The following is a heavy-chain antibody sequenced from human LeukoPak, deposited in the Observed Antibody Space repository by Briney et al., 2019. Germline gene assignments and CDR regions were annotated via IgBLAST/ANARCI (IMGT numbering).Heavy chain of an antibody. CDR1: GGSISNYY. V-gene: IGHV4-39*01. J-gene: IGHJ4*02. CDR2: IYYSGST. CDR3: ASDNYYDSSGYQG. Sequence: SETLSLTCTVSGGSISNYYWSWIRQPPGKGLEWIGSIYYSGSTYYNPSLKSRVTISVDTSKNQFSLKLSSVTAADTAVYYCASDNYYDSSGYQGWGQGTLVTVSS. D-gene: IGHD3-22*01.